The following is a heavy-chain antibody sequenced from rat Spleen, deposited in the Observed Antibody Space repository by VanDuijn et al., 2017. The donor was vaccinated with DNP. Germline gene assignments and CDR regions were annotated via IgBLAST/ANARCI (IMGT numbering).Heavy chain of an antibody. D-gene: IGHD4-3*01. CDR2: IYAGDGDT. J-gene: IGHJ4*01. CDR3: RGIIRGTYLDA. V-gene: IGHV1-25*01. CDR1: GYTFSTSY. Sequence: QVKLQQSGAELVKPGASVNLSCKTSGYTFSTSYMSWFKQIPGQSIEWIGLIYAGDGDTTYNQKFKGKATLTVDTSSSTAYMDLSSLTTEDSAVYFCRGIIRGTYLDAWGQGTSVTVSS.